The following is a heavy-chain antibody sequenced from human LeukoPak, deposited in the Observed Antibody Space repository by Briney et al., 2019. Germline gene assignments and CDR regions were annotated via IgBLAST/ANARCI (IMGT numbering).Heavy chain of an antibody. J-gene: IGHJ6*02. V-gene: IGHV1-2*04. CDR3: ARGRAAAAPFFLFYYYYGMDV. D-gene: IGHD6-13*01. CDR2: INPNSGGT. CDR1: GYTFTSYY. Sequence: ASVKVSCKASGYTFTSYYMHWVRQAPGQGLEWMGWINPNSGGTNYAQKFQGWVTMTRDTSISTAYMELSRLRSDDTAVYYCARGRAAAAPFFLFYYYYGMDVWGQGTAVTVSS.